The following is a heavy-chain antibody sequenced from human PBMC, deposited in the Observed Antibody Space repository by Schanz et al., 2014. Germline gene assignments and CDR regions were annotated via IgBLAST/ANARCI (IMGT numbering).Heavy chain of an antibody. CDR1: GDTFTDYG. J-gene: IGHJ6*02. V-gene: IGHV1-18*04. D-gene: IGHD1-26*01. CDR3: ARDPYSASYFPSPPLYGLDV. Sequence: QVQLVQSGAEVKKPGASVKVSCKASGDTFTDYGISWVRQAPGQGFEWMAWTNLKNGHTNYAQKFQGRVTMTRDTATRTAFMELRSLRSDDTAVYYCARDPYSASYFPSPPLYGLDVWGQGTTVTVSS. CDR2: TNLKNGHT.